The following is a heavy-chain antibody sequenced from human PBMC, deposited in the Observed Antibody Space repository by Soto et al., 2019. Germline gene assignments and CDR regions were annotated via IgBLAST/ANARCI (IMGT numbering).Heavy chain of an antibody. D-gene: IGHD5-12*01. CDR1: GGSISSGGYY. CDR3: ARDKVDIVDTIWDGFDY. J-gene: IGHJ4*02. CDR2: IYYSGST. Sequence: PSETLSLTCAVSGGSISSGGYYWSWIRQPPGKGLEWIGYIYYSGSTNYNPSLKSRVTISVDTSKNQFSLKLSSVTAADTAVYYCARDKVDIVDTIWDGFDYWGQGTLVTVSS. V-gene: IGHV4-61*08.